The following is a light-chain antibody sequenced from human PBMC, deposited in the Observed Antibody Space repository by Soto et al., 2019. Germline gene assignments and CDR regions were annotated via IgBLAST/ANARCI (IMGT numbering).Light chain of an antibody. CDR2: WAS. V-gene: IGKV4-1*01. J-gene: IGKJ1*01. CDR3: QQYYDTPWT. CDR1: QSVLYSSNNRNY. Sequence: DIMMTQSPDSLSVSLGERATINCKSSQSVLYSSNNRNYLAWYQQKPRQPPKLLIYWASTRESGVPSRFSGSGSGTDFTLTISSLQAEDMAVYYCQQYYDTPWTFGQGTK.